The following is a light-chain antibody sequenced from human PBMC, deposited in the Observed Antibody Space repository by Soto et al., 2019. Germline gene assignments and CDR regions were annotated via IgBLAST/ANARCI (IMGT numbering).Light chain of an antibody. CDR1: SSDVGGYNY. CDR3: SSYTSSSTVV. CDR2: EVS. Sequence: QSALTQPASVSGSPGQSITISCTGTSSDVGGYNYVSWYQQHPGKALKLMIYEVSKRPSGVSNRFSGSKSGNTASLTISGLQAEDEGDYYCSSYTSSSTVVFGGGTKLTVL. V-gene: IGLV2-14*01. J-gene: IGLJ2*01.